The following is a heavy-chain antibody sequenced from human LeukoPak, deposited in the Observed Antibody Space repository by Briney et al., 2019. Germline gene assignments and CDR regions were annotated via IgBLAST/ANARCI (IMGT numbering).Heavy chain of an antibody. Sequence: SQTLSLTCAISGDSVSSNSAAWNWIRQSPSRGLEWLGRTYYRSKWYNDYAVSVKSRITINPDPSKNQFSLQLNSVTPEDTAVYYCAREVAARPIYYYYYMDVWGKGTTVTVSS. CDR2: TYYRSKWYN. CDR3: AREVAARPIYYYYYMDV. J-gene: IGHJ6*03. V-gene: IGHV6-1*01. D-gene: IGHD6-6*01. CDR1: GDSVSSNSAA.